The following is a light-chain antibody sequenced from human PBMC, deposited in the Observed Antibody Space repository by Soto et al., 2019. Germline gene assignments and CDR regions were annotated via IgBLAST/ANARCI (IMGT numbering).Light chain of an antibody. V-gene: IGLV2-23*02. CDR3: CSYAGSSTYV. CDR1: SSDVGSYNL. CDR2: EVS. J-gene: IGLJ1*01. Sequence: QAVLSEPGSVSGSPGQSITISCTGTSSDVGSYNLVSWYQQHPGKAPKLMIYEVSKRPSGVSNRFSGSKSGNTASLTISILQAEDEADYYCCSYAGSSTYVFGPGTKVTVL.